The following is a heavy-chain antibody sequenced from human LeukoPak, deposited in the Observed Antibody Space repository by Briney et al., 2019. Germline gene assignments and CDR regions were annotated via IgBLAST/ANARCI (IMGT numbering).Heavy chain of an antibody. V-gene: IGHV4-59*01. CDR1: GGSISSYY. CDR2: IYYSGST. Sequence: SETLSLTCTVSGGSISSYYWSWIRQPPGKGLEYVGYIYYSGSTYYNPSLKSRVTISVDTSKNQFSLKLSSVTAADTAVYYCARGVVVAAYGMDVWGQGTTVTVSS. D-gene: IGHD2-15*01. J-gene: IGHJ6*02. CDR3: ARGVVVAAYGMDV.